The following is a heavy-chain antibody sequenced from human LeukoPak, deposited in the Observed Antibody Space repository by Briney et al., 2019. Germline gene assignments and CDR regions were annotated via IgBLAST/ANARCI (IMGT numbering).Heavy chain of an antibody. CDR3: ARARPYYDFWSGYYSTLDYYYYYMDV. V-gene: IGHV4-34*01. J-gene: IGHJ6*03. Sequence: PSETLSLTCAAYGGTFSGYYWSWIRQPPGKGLEWIGEINHSGNTNYNPSLKSRVTISVDTSKNQFSLKLSSVTAADTAVYYCARARPYYDFWSGYYSTLDYYYYYMDVWGKGTTVTVSS. D-gene: IGHD3-3*01. CDR2: INHSGNT. CDR1: GGTFSGYY.